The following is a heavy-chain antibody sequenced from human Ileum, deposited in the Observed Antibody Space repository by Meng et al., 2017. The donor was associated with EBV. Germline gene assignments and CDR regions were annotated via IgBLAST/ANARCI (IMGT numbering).Heavy chain of an antibody. V-gene: IGHV1-18*01. CDR2: ISAYNGNT. Sequence: QGQLVQSGGEVKKPGASVKGSCKASGYTFTNYGITWVRQAPGQGLEWMGWISAYNGNTNYAQTLQGRVTMTTDTSTSTAYMELGSLRSDDTAVYYCARVEVGITSGDYWGQGTLVTVSS. J-gene: IGHJ4*02. CDR1: GYTFTNYG. D-gene: IGHD1-26*01. CDR3: ARVEVGITSGDY.